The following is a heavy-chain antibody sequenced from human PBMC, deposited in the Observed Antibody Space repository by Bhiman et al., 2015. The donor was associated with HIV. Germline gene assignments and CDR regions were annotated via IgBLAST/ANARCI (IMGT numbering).Heavy chain of an antibody. Sequence: QVQLVESGGDLVKPGGSLRLSCAASGFIFSDYYMAWIRQAPGKGLEWVSYISSSGSTIYYADSVKGRFTISRDNSKNTLSLQMNTLRAEDTAVYYCATDAHSESYLSLFGYWGQGTLVTVSS. CDR2: ISSSGSTI. D-gene: IGHD1-26*01. CDR3: ATDAHSESYLSLFGY. CDR1: GFIFSDYY. J-gene: IGHJ4*02. V-gene: IGHV3-11*04.